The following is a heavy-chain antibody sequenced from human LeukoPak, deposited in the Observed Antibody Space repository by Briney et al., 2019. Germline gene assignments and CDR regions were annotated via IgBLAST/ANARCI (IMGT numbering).Heavy chain of an antibody. V-gene: IGHV3-66*01. CDR2: IYSGGST. Sequence: GGSLRLSCAASGFTVSSNYMSWVRQAPGKGLEWVSVIYSGGSTYYADSVKGRFTISRDNSKNTLYLQMNSLRAEDTAVYYCARKVVVPAAIESHYFDYWGQGTLVAVSS. D-gene: IGHD2-2*02. CDR1: GFTVSSNY. J-gene: IGHJ4*02. CDR3: ARKVVVPAAIESHYFDY.